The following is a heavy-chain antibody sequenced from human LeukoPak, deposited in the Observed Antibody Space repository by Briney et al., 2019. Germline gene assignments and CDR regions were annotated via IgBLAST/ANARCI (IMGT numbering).Heavy chain of an antibody. Sequence: PSETLSLTCTVSGGSISSYYWSWIRQPPGKGLEWIGYIYYSGSTNYNPSLKSRVTISVDTSKNQFSLKLSSVTAADTAVYYCARAIPGYSSGWYPGHYYYYMDVWGKGTTVTISS. D-gene: IGHD6-19*01. CDR2: IYYSGST. V-gene: IGHV4-59*01. CDR1: GGSISSYY. J-gene: IGHJ6*03. CDR3: ARAIPGYSSGWYPGHYYYYMDV.